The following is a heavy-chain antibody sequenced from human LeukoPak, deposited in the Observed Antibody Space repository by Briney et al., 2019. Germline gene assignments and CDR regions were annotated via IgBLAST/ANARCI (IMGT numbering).Heavy chain of an antibody. CDR2: INPNRGGT. V-gene: IGHV1-2*02. J-gene: IGHJ4*02. CDR1: GYTFTGYY. CDR3: AIDAERETTATTRDY. D-gene: IGHD4-17*01. Sequence: ASVKVSCKASGYTFTGYYMQWVRQAPGQGLEWMGWINPNRGGTNYAQKFQGRVTMTRDTSISTAYMELSRLRSDDTAVYYCAIDAERETTATTRDYWGQGTLVTVSS.